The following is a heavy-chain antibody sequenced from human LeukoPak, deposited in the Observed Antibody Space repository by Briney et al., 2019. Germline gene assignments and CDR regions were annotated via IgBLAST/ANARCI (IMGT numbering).Heavy chain of an antibody. V-gene: IGHV3-15*07. J-gene: IGHJ4*02. Sequence: GGSLRLSCAASGFAFNEAWMNWVRQAPGKGLEWVGRIKSKTDGETTDYAAPVKGRFTISRDDSKNTLYLQMNSLKNEDTAVYHCTDFGYWGQGTLVTVSS. CDR2: IKSKTDGETT. CDR1: GFAFNEAW. CDR3: TDFGY. D-gene: IGHD3/OR15-3a*01.